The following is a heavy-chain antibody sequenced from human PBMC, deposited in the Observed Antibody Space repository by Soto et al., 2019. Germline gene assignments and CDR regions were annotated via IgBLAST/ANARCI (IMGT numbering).Heavy chain of an antibody. CDR2: INHSGST. Sequence: SQTMSLTCPVYGGSFCGYYWSRIRQPTGKGLEWIGEINHSGSTNYNPSLKSRVTISVDTSKNQFSLKLSSVTAADTAVYYCARGMRGSYYYYYYGMDVWGQGTTVTVSS. V-gene: IGHV4-34*01. CDR1: GGSFCGYY. CDR3: ARGMRGSYYYYYYGMDV. J-gene: IGHJ6*02. D-gene: IGHD2-15*01.